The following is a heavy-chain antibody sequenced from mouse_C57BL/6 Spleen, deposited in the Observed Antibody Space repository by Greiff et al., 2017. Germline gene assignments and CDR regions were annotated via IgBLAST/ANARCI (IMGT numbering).Heavy chain of an antibody. CDR3: ARDLTGYYAMDY. J-gene: IGHJ4*01. CDR1: GYAFSSYW. Sequence: VQLQQSGAELVKPGASVKISCKASGYAFSSYWMNWVKQRPGKGLEWIGQIYPGDGDTNYNGKFKGKATLTADKSSSTAYMQLSSLTSEDAAVYFCARDLTGYYAMDYWGQGTSVTVSS. CDR2: IYPGDGDT. D-gene: IGHD4-1*01. V-gene: IGHV1-80*01.